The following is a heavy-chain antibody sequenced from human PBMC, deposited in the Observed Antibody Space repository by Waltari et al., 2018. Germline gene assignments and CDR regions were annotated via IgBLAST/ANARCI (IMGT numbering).Heavy chain of an antibody. CDR2: VSATGVTT. Sequence: EVQLLESGGGLVQPGGSLRLSCAASGFTFSSYAMSWVRQAPGKGLHWVSAVSATGVTTYYARAVEGRSIISRDNSKNTVYLQINSLRADDSALYYCARDRVEYSSSSYDFWGQGTLVTVSS. D-gene: IGHD6-6*01. CDR3: ARDRVEYSSSSYDF. V-gene: IGHV3-23*01. J-gene: IGHJ4*02. CDR1: GFTFSSYA.